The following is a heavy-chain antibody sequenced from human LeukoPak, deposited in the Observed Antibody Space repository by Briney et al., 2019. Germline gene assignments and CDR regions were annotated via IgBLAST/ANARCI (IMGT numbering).Heavy chain of an antibody. CDR3: AKDLGEYSSSWPDY. CDR1: GYTFSSYA. J-gene: IGHJ4*02. V-gene: IGHV3-23*01. CDR2: IGGSGGST. Sequence: GVSLRLSCAASGYTFSSYAMSWVRQAPGKGLEWVSDIGGSGGSTYYADSVKGRFTISRDNSKNTLYLQMNSLRAEDTAVYYCAKDLGEYSSSWPDYWGQGTLVTVSS. D-gene: IGHD6-13*01.